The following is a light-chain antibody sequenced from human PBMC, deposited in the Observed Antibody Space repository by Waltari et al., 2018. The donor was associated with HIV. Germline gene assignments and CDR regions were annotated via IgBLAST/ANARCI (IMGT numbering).Light chain of an antibody. V-gene: IGKV3-15*01. CDR2: GAT. J-gene: IGKJ1*01. CDR3: QQYNELPQT. CDR1: QSVGGN. Sequence: DIVMTQSPDTLSVSPGDRVTLSCRASQSVGGNSAWYQVRPGRTPSLLIYGATSRTTGFAARFSGRGSGTEFTLTISGLQSEDFAIYYCQQYNELPQTFGQGTRV.